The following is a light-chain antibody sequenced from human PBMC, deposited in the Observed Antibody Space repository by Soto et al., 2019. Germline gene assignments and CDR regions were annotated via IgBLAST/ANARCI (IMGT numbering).Light chain of an antibody. Sequence: QSALTEPAAVSGSPGQAIAISGTGRSSDAGGYTYLSWYQQYPRRAPQLLIYDVSHRPSGVSNRFSGSRSGNTASLTISGLQAEDEADYYCSSYATSTTVLFGGGTKLTVL. V-gene: IGLV2-14*03. CDR1: SSDAGGYTY. CDR3: SSYATSTTVL. J-gene: IGLJ2*01. CDR2: DVS.